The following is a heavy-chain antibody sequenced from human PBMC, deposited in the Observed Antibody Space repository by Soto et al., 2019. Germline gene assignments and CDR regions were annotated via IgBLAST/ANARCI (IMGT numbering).Heavy chain of an antibody. CDR2: ISYTGDT. D-gene: IGHD2-21*01. CDR3: ARIVVGATVDL. Sequence: PSETLSLTCSVPGDSVSSDRYFWTWIRQPPGKGLEWIAYISYTGDTNYNPSLKSRVTISVDTSRNQFSLSLTSVTAADTAVYFCARIVVGATVDLWGQGSLVTSPQ. V-gene: IGHV4-61*01. CDR1: GDSVSSDRYF. J-gene: IGHJ5*02.